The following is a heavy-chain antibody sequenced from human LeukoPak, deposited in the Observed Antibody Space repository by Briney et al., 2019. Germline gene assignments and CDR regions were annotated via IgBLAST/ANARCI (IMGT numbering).Heavy chain of an antibody. CDR3: AKDSTIFGVVNYYFDY. Sequence: GRSLRLSCAASGFTFDDYAMHWVRQAPGKGLEWVSGISWNSGSISYADSVKGRFTISRDNAKNSLYLQMNSLRAEDTALYYCAKDSTIFGVVNYYFDYWGQGTLVTVSS. V-gene: IGHV3-9*01. D-gene: IGHD3-3*01. CDR1: GFTFDDYA. CDR2: ISWNSGSI. J-gene: IGHJ4*02.